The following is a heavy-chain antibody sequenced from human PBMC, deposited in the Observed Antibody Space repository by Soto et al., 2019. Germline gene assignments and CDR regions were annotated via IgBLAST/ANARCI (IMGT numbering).Heavy chain of an antibody. V-gene: IGHV4-31*03. CDR3: ATERDGVGATQWGSSNWFDP. J-gene: IGHJ5*02. CDR1: GGSISSGGYY. CDR2: IYYSGST. Sequence: PSETLSLTCTVSGGSISSGGYYWSWIRQHPGKGLEWIGYIYYSGSTYYNPSLKSRVTISVDTSKNQFPLKLSSVTAADTAVYYCATERDGVGATQWGSSNWFDPWGQGTLVTVSS. D-gene: IGHD1-26*01.